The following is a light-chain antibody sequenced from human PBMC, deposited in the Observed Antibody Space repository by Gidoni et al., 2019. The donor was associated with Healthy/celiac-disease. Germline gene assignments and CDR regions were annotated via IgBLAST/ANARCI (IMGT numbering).Light chain of an antibody. Sequence: EIVFTQSPGTLSLSPGERATLSCRASQSVSSSYLAWYQQKPGQAPRLLIYGASSRATGIPDRFSGSGSGTDFTLTISRLETEDFAVYYCQQYGSSPAITFGQGTRLEIK. J-gene: IGKJ5*01. CDR2: GAS. CDR3: QQYGSSPAIT. V-gene: IGKV3-20*01. CDR1: QSVSSSY.